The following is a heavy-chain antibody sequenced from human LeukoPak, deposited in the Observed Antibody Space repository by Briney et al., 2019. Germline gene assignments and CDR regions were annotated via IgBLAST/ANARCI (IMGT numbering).Heavy chain of an antibody. CDR3: ARMYYYDSSGFDY. Sequence: GESLKISCKDSGYSFTSYWIGWVRQMPGKGLEWMGITYPGDSDTKYSPSFQGQVTISADKSISTAYLQWSSLKASDSAMYYCARMYYYDSSGFDYWGQGTLVTVSS. D-gene: IGHD3-22*01. V-gene: IGHV5-51*01. CDR1: GYSFTSYW. CDR2: TYPGDSDT. J-gene: IGHJ4*02.